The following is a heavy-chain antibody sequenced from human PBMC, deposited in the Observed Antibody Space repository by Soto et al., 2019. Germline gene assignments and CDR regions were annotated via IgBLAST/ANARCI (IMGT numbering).Heavy chain of an antibody. CDR3: AREGWRYYGSGSYFYFDY. Sequence: QVQLQQWGAGLLKPSETLSLTCAVYGGSFSGYYWSWIRQPPGKGLEWIGEINHSGSTNYNPSLTSRVTVSVDKSKNQFSLKLSSVTAADTAVYYCAREGWRYYGSGSYFYFDYWGQGTLVTVSS. D-gene: IGHD3-10*01. CDR1: GGSFSGYY. J-gene: IGHJ4*02. V-gene: IGHV4-34*01. CDR2: INHSGST.